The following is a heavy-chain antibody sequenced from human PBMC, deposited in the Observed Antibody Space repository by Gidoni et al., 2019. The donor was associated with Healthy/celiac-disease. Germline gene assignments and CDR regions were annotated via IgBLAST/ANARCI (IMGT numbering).Heavy chain of an antibody. V-gene: IGHV3-9*01. CDR3: AKDPYSSSWYGWFDP. CDR1: GFTLVDYA. CDR2: ISCNIGSI. Sequence: EVQLVESGGGLVHPGRSLRLSCAASGFTLVDYAMHWVRQAPGKGLEWFSGISCNIGSICYADSVKGRFTISRDNAKNSLYLQMNSLRAEDTALYYCAKDPYSSSWYGWFDPWGQGTLVTVAS. J-gene: IGHJ5*02. D-gene: IGHD6-13*01.